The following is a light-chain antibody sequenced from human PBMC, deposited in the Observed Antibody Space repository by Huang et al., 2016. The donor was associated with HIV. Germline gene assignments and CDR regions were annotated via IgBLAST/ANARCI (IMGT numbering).Light chain of an antibody. CDR1: QSVNSLF. J-gene: IGKJ2*01. CDR2: GAP. CDR3: QQYASSPRT. V-gene: IGKV3-20*01. Sequence: EIVLTQSPGTLSVSPGERATLTCRPSQSVNSLFLAWYQQRPAQPPRLLLYGAPYRATGVPDRFSRGGSETKFSLTISRLEPEDFAVYFCQQYASSPRTFGQGTRLDIK.